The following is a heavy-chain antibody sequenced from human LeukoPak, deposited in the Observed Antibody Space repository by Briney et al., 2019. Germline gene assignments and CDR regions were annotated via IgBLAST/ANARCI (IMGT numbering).Heavy chain of an antibody. CDR3: ARSSHSYCSGARCSSIIGVDYYGMDV. D-gene: IGHD2-15*01. CDR1: RFTFSTYW. J-gene: IGHJ6*02. CDR2: IKQDGSEK. Sequence: PGGSLRLSCDASRFTFSTYWMSWVRQAPGKGLEWVANIKQDGSEKYYVDSVKGRFTISRDNAKNSLYLQMYSLRVEDTAVYFCARSSHSYCSGARCSSIIGVDYYGMDVWGQGTTVTVSS. V-gene: IGHV3-7*01.